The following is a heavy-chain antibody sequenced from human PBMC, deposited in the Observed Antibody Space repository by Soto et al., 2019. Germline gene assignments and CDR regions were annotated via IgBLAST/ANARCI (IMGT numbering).Heavy chain of an antibody. J-gene: IGHJ3*02. CDR3: ARDRYDVTVSSRYDAFDI. V-gene: IGHV6-1*01. CDR1: GDSVSSNSAA. CDR2: TYYRSKGYN. Sequence: QVPLQQSGPGLVKPSQTLSLTCAISGDSVSSNSAAWNWIRQSPSRGLEWLGRTYYRSKGYNDYAVSVKSRITITPDTSKNQFSLQLNSVTPEDTAVYYCARDRYDVTVSSRYDAFDIWGQGTMVTVSS. D-gene: IGHD3-16*02.